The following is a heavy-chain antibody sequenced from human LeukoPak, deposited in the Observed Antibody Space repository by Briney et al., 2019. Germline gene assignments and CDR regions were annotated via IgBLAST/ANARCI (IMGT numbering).Heavy chain of an antibody. CDR2: IYYSGST. Sequence: PSETLSLTCTVSGGSMSSYYWSWIRQPPGKGLEWIGYIYYSGSTNYNPSLKSRVTISVDTSKNQFSLKLSSVTAADTAVYYCARDRLGYSSGWFDYWGQGTLVTVSS. CDR1: GGSMSSYY. V-gene: IGHV4-59*01. D-gene: IGHD6-19*01. J-gene: IGHJ4*02. CDR3: ARDRLGYSSGWFDY.